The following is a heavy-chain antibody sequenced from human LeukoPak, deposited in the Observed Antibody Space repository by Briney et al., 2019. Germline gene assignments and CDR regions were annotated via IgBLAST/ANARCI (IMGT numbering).Heavy chain of an antibody. CDR1: GFTFSTFP. J-gene: IGHJ4*02. CDR2: IQDDGATT. Sequence: PGGSLRLSCAASGFTFSTFPMHWVRQAPGKGLEWVALIQDDGATTNYADSLRGRFTISRDNSKSTVYLQMNSLKPDDTAVYYCATQSITLVVVISPFDYWGQGTLVTVSS. D-gene: IGHD3-22*01. CDR3: ATQSITLVVVISPFDY. V-gene: IGHV3-30*02.